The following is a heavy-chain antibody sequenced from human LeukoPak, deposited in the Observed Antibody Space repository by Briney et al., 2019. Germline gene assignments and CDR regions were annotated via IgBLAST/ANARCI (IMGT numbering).Heavy chain of an antibody. J-gene: IGHJ5*02. Sequence: GGSLRLSCAASGFTFSNYGMHWVRQAPGKGLEWVAAIWFDGTDKYYADSVKGRFTISRDNSKNMLYLQMNSLRAEDTGVYYCARDLRPRAGLDWFDPWGQGTLVTVSS. CDR2: IWFDGTDK. V-gene: IGHV3-33*01. D-gene: IGHD2-15*01. CDR3: ARDLRPRAGLDWFDP. CDR1: GFTFSNYG.